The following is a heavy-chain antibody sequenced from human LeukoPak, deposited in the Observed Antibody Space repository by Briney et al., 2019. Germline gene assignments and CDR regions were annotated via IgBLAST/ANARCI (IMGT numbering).Heavy chain of an antibody. CDR2: IGTKTDGGTT. V-gene: IGHV3-15*04. CDR1: GLTLSNAW. Sequence: GGSLRLSCAASGLTLSNAWMSWVRQAPGKGLQWVGRIGTKTDGGTTDYAAPVKGRFTVSRDDSKNTLYLQMNSPKTEDTAVYFCTTLPEDYYYGMDVWGQGTTVTVSS. CDR3: TTLPEDYYYGMDV. J-gene: IGHJ6*02.